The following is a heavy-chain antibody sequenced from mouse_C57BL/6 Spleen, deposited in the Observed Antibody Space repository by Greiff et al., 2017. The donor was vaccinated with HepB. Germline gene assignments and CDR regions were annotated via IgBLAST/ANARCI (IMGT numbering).Heavy chain of an antibody. CDR2: INPNNGGT. Sequence: VQLKESGPELVKPGASVKISCKASGYTFTDYYMNWVKQSHGKSLEWIGDINPNNGGTSYNQKFKGKATLTVDKSSSTAYMELRSLTSEDSAVYYCARLATVDAMDYWGQGTSVTVSS. CDR3: ARLATVDAMDY. V-gene: IGHV1-26*01. CDR1: GYTFTDYY. J-gene: IGHJ4*01. D-gene: IGHD1-1*01.